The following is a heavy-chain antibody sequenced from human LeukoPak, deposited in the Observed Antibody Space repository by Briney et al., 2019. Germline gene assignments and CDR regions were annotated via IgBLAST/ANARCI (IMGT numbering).Heavy chain of an antibody. CDR3: ARESRGGFGELYSYYYYGMDV. CDR2: MNPNSGNT. J-gene: IGHJ6*02. D-gene: IGHD3-10*01. V-gene: IGHV1-8*01. CDR1: GYTFTSYD. Sequence: ASVKVSCKASGYTFTSYDINWVRQATGQGLEWMGWMNPNSGNTGYAQKFQGRVTMTRNTSISTAYMELSSLRSEDTAVYYCARESRGGFGELYSYYYYGMDVWGQGTTVTVSS.